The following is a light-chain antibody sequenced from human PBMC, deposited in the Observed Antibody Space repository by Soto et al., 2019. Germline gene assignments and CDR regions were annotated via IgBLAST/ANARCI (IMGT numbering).Light chain of an antibody. CDR1: QSISIW. CDR2: KTS. J-gene: IGKJ1*01. Sequence: DIHMTQSPSTLSASVGDRVTITCRASQSISIWLAWYQQKPGKAPNLLIYKTSSLETGVPSRFSGSGSGTEFTLTLSNLQPDDFATYFCQHWNDYSWTFGQGTKVEVK. V-gene: IGKV1-5*03. CDR3: QHWNDYSWT.